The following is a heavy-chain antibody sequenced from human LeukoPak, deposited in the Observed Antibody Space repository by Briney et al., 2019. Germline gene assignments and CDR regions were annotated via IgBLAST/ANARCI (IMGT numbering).Heavy chain of an antibody. V-gene: IGHV3-15*01. CDR3: TADVPTMVAQIDY. CDR2: IKSKSAGGTT. Sequence: PGGSLRLSCAATGFTFSDAWMTWLRQAPGKGLEWVGRIKSKSAGGTTEYAAPVKGRFTISRDGSKDTLLLQMNSLKTEDTAMYYCTADVPTMVAQIDYWGQGTRVTVSS. D-gene: IGHD4/OR15-4a*01. CDR1: GFTFSDAW. J-gene: IGHJ4*02.